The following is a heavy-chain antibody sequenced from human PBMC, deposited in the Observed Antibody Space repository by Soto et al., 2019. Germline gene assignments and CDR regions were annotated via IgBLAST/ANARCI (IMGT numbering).Heavy chain of an antibody. D-gene: IGHD3-10*01. J-gene: IGHJ3*02. Sequence: GSLRLSCAASGFTFSSYGMHWVRQAPGKGLEWVAVIWYDGSNKYYADSVKGRFTISRDNSKNTLYLQMNSLRAEDTAVYYCARDRMDEGRGWVDAFDIWGQGTMVTVSS. V-gene: IGHV3-33*01. CDR3: ARDRMDEGRGWVDAFDI. CDR2: IWYDGSNK. CDR1: GFTFSSYG.